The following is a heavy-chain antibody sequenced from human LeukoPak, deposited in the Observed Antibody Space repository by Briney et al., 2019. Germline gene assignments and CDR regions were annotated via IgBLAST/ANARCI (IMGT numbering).Heavy chain of an antibody. V-gene: IGHV1-69*06. J-gene: IGHJ4*02. D-gene: IGHD3-22*01. CDR1: GGTFSSYA. CDR2: IIPIFGTA. CDR3: ARDFYYDSSGSNGLFDY. Sequence: SVKVSCKASGGTFSSYAISWVRQAPGQGLEWIGGIIPIFGTANYAQKFQGRVTITADKSTSTAYMELSSLRSEDTAVYYCARDFYYDSSGSNGLFDYWGQGTLVTVSS.